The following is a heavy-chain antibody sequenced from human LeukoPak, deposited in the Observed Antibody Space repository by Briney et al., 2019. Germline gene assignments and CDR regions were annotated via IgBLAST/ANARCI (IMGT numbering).Heavy chain of an antibody. D-gene: IGHD3-10*01. V-gene: IGHV4-39*07. Sequence: SETLSLTCTVSGGSISSSGYYWGWIRQPPGKGLEWIGSIYHSGSTYYNPSLKSRVTISVDTSKNQFSLKLSSVTAADTAVYYCARGDGSGSYPPLIDYWGQGTLVTVSS. CDR3: ARGDGSGSYPPLIDY. J-gene: IGHJ4*02. CDR2: IYHSGST. CDR1: GGSISSSGYY.